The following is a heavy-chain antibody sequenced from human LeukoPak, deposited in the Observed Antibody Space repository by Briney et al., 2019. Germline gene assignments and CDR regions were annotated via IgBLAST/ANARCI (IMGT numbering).Heavy chain of an antibody. CDR2: IRYDGSNK. V-gene: IGHV3-30*02. Sequence: PGGSLRLSCAASGFTFSSYGMHWVRQAPGKGLEWVAFIRYDGSNKYYADSVKGRFTISRDNSKNTLYLQMNSLRAEDTAVYYCAKVRVGYYDSSGYPYYYYYYMDVWGKGTTVTISS. D-gene: IGHD3-22*01. CDR3: AKVRVGYYDSSGYPYYYYYYMDV. CDR1: GFTFSSYG. J-gene: IGHJ6*03.